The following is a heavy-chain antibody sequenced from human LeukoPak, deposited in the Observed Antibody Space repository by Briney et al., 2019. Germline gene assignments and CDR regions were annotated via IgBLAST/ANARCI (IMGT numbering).Heavy chain of an antibody. CDR2: ISSSGTYI. CDR3: TGDGLLTVTNDY. CDR1: GFTFRTYS. D-gene: IGHD4-17*01. Sequence: GGPLRLSCAASGFTFRTYSMNCVRQAPGKGLEWISSISSSGTYIYYADSVKGRFTISRDNAKNSLYLQMNSLRAEDTAVYYCTGDGLLTVTNDYWGQGTLVTVSS. J-gene: IGHJ4*02. V-gene: IGHV3-21*01.